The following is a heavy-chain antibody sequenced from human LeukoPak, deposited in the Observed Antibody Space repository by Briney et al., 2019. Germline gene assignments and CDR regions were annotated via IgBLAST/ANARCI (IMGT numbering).Heavy chain of an antibody. CDR3: TRHLNQLLGWFDP. CDR1: GGSISRYY. CDR2: IFHSGTT. J-gene: IGHJ5*02. V-gene: IGHV4-59*01. D-gene: IGHD2-2*01. Sequence: PSETLSLTCTVSGGSISRYYWSWIRQPPGKGPEWIGYIFHSGTTNYNPSLKSRVTISIDTSKNQFSLKLSSVTAADTAVYYCTRHLNQLLGWFDPWGQGTLVTVSS.